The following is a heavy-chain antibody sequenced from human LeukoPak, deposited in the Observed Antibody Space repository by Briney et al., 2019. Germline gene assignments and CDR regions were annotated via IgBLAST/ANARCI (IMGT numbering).Heavy chain of an antibody. J-gene: IGHJ4*01. CDR1: GFSFSSND. CDR3: ATGPYNKGWRYYFVP. V-gene: IGHV3-53*01. D-gene: IGHD1-14*01. Sequence: GGSLRLSCAASGFSFSSNDMTWVRQAPGKGLEWVSVIHTGGSEYSADSVKGRFTISRDNSKNTVYLQMNSLRVEDTAMYYCATGPYNKGWRYYFVPWGHGTLVTVAS. CDR2: IHTGGSE.